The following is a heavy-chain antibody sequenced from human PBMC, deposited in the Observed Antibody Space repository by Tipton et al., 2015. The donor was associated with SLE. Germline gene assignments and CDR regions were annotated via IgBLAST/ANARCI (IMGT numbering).Heavy chain of an antibody. J-gene: IGHJ4*02. CDR3: ARESSVPGYNDYDGSFDY. V-gene: IGHV1-69*05. Sequence: QLVQSGAEVKKPGSSVKVSCKASGGTFSSYAFTWVRQAPGQGLEWMGGIIPIFGTTDYAQRFQGRVTITTDESTSTVYMELSSLRSEDTAVYYCARESSVPGYNDYDGSFDYWGQGTLVTVSA. CDR2: IIPIFGTT. D-gene: IGHD5-12*01. CDR1: GGTFSSYA.